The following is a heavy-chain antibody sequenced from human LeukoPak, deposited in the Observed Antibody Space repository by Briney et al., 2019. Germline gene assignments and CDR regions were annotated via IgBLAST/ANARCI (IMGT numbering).Heavy chain of an antibody. CDR1: GLTFSSAW. Sequence: GGSLRLSCAASGLTFSSAWMTWVRLAPGRGLEGVGRIRSKAYGGTTDYAEPVKGRFIISRDDSENTVYLQMNSLKTEDTGDYYCTTVGVYYYDHWGQGTRVTVSS. D-gene: IGHD3-10*01. J-gene: IGHJ5*02. CDR2: IRSKAYGGTT. CDR3: TTVGVYYYDH. V-gene: IGHV3-15*01.